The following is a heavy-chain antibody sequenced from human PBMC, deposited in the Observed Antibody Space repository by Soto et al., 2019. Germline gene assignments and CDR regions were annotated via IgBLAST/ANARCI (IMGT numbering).Heavy chain of an antibody. J-gene: IGHJ4*02. CDR3: ARGFCSGPRCPANF. V-gene: IGHV3-21*01. D-gene: IGHD2-15*01. CDR1: GFTFASHN. CDR2: ISSGSRDI. Sequence: EVRLMESGGGLVKPGGSLRLSCIASASGFTFASHNFIWVRQAPGKGLEWVSSISSGSRDIFYGGSVKGRFTISRADAKHTVFLQMNSLRVEDTAVYFCARGFCSGPRCPANFWGQGALVTVSS.